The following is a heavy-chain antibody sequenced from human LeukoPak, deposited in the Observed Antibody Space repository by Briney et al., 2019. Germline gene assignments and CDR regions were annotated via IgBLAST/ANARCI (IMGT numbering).Heavy chain of an antibody. CDR3: FSNGPYYDILTGYGDY. Sequence: SETLSLTCTVSGGSISSSSYYWGWIRQPPGKGLEWIGSIYYSGSTYYNPSLESRVTISVDTSKNQFSLKLSSVTAADTAVYYCFSNGPYYDILTGYGDYWGQGTLVTVSS. CDR1: GGSISSSSYY. D-gene: IGHD3-9*01. CDR2: IYYSGST. J-gene: IGHJ4*02. V-gene: IGHV4-39*07.